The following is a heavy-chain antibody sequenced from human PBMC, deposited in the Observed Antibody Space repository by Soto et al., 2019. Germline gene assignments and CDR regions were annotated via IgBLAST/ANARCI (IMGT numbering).Heavy chain of an antibody. V-gene: IGHV1-69*01. CDR2: IITFFGAA. Sequence: QVQLVQSGAEVRKPGSSVRVACKASGDKFSTYAINWVRQVPGQGLEWLGGIITFFGAAMYAQKFQGRVTITADESATTAYMELSSLRSEDTAVYYCACGGKERFRGSGMDVWGQGTTVTVSS. J-gene: IGHJ6*02. CDR1: GDKFSTYA. D-gene: IGHD1-1*01. CDR3: ACGGKERFRGSGMDV.